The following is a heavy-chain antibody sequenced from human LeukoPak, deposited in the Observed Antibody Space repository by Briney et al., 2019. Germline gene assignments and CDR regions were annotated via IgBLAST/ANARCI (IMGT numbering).Heavy chain of an antibody. CDR1: GGSTTIYY. V-gene: IGHV4-59*08. D-gene: IGHD4-17*01. CDR3: ARTRDYGDYAGYFDL. Sequence: SETLSLTCSISGGSTTIYYWSWIRQPPGKGLEWIGYISNNGYTNYSPSLKSRLTISLEMSKNLFSLNLTSVTAADTAVYYCARTRDYGDYAGYFDLWGRGTLVTVSS. CDR2: ISNNGYT. J-gene: IGHJ2*01.